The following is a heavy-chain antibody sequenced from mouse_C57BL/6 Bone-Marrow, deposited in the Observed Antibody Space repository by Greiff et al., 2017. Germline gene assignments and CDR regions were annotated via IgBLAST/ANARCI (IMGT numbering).Heavy chain of an antibody. J-gene: IGHJ1*03. D-gene: IGHD1-1*01. V-gene: IGHV1-54*01. CDR2: INPGSGGT. CDR1: GYAFTNYL. Sequence: VQLQQSGAELVRPGPSVKVSCKASGYAFTNYLIEWVKQRPGQGLEWIGVINPGSGGTNYTEKFKGKATLTADKSSSTAYMQRSSLTSEDSAVYFCARVIYYYGSSYVYWYFDVWGTGTTVTVSS. CDR3: ARVIYYYGSSYVYWYFDV.